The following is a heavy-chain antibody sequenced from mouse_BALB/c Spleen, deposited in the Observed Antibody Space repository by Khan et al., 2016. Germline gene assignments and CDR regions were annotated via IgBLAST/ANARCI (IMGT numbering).Heavy chain of an antibody. Sequence: EVELVESGGGLVKPGGSLKLSCAASGFTFSSYAMSWVRQSPEKRLEWVAEISSGGSYTYYPDTVTGRFTISRDNAKNTLYLEMSSLRSEDTAMYYCARVNYYGSSWYFDVWGAGTTVTVSS. D-gene: IGHD1-1*01. CDR1: GFTFSSYA. V-gene: IGHV5-9-4*01. CDR3: ARVNYYGSSWYFDV. J-gene: IGHJ1*01. CDR2: ISSGGSYT.